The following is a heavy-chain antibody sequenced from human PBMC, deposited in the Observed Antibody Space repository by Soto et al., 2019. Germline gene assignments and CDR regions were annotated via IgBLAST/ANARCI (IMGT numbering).Heavy chain of an antibody. CDR1: GYTFTSYG. V-gene: IGHV1-18*01. Sequence: VPLVQSGAEVKKPGASVKVSCKASGYTFTSYGISWVRQAPGQGLEWMGWISAYNGNPNFAQKLQGRVTMTTDTSATKAYTELRSLRSDDTAVDYCATFFLSPRWGQGTLVTVSS. J-gene: IGHJ1*01. D-gene: IGHD3-3*01. CDR3: ATFFLSPR. CDR2: ISAYNGNP.